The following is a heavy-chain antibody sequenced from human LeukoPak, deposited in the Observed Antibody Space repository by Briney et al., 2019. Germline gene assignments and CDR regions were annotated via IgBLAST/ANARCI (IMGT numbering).Heavy chain of an antibody. D-gene: IGHD3-22*01. Sequence: SETLSLTCTVSGGSISSYYWSWIRQPPGKGLEWIGEINHSGSTNYNPSLKSRVTISVDTSKNQFSLKLSSVTAADTAVYYCARCRDYDSSGCDYWGQGTLVTVSS. CDR3: ARCRDYDSSGCDY. CDR1: GGSISSYY. V-gene: IGHV4-34*01. J-gene: IGHJ4*02. CDR2: INHSGST.